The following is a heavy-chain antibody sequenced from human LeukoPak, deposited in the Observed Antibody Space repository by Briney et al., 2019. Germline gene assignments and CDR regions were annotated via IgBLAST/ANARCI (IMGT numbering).Heavy chain of an antibody. J-gene: IGHJ4*02. CDR1: GASVSSDSYY. CDR2: VNLQGST. V-gene: IGHV4-61*03. Sequence: PSETLSLTCTVSGASVSSDSYYWSWIRQPPGKGLEWIGEVNLQGSTNYNPSLMGRVAISVDMSENHISLQLTSVTAADTAVYYCAREGGPYRPLDYSGQGTLVTVSS. CDR3: AREGGPYRPLDY.